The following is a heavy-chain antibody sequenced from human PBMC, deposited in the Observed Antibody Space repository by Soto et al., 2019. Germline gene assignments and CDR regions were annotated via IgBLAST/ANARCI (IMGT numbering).Heavy chain of an antibody. Sequence: EVQLLESGGDLVQPGGSLRLSCAASGFAFSNCAMSWVRQAPGKGLEWVSTSKTSGDTTFYADPVKGRFTTSRDDSKNTLYLQMNSLRAEDTATYYCTKDVTGDIGADFWGQGTPVTVSS. V-gene: IGHV3-23*05. CDR1: GFAFSNCA. J-gene: IGHJ4*02. CDR3: TKDVTGDIGADF. D-gene: IGHD2-21*02. CDR2: SKTSGDTT.